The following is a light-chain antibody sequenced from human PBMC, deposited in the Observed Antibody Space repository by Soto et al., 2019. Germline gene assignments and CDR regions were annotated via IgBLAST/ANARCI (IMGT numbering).Light chain of an antibody. CDR2: GSS. V-gene: IGKV3-20*01. Sequence: EVVLTQSPGTLSLSPGERATLSCRASQSVSNNYLAWYQQKPGQSPKLLIYGSSDRATGIPDRFSGSGSGTDFTLTISSLEPEDFAVYYCQQYGRSPPYTFGQGNKLEIK. J-gene: IGKJ2*01. CDR1: QSVSNNY. CDR3: QQYGRSPPYT.